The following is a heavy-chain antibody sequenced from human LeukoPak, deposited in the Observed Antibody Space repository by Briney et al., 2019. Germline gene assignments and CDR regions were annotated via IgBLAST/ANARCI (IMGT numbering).Heavy chain of an antibody. CDR3: VRDAYCGGDCYPPSGTEYCQH. CDR1: GSIYRDFM. V-gene: IGHV3-21*06. CDR2: ISSSSSNI. Sequence: PGGSLRLSCEASGSIYRDFMMAWVRQAPGKGLEWVSSISSSSSNILYADSVKGRFIISRDNAKNSVFLQLNSLRVEDAAMYYCVRDAYCGGDCYPPSGTEYCQHWGQGTLVAVSS. D-gene: IGHD2-21*02. J-gene: IGHJ1*01.